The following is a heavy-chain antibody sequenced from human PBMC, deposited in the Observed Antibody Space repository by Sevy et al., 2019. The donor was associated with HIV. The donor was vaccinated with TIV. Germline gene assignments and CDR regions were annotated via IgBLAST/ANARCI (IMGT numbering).Heavy chain of an antibody. Sequence: ASVKVSCKASGYTFSSYGISWVRQAPGQGLEWMGWISDYNGYTNYAHKFQGRVTMSTDTSTRTAYVELRSLRSDDTAVYFCAREGYYYRSGTYRPPNYYGMDVWGQGTAVTVSS. CDR2: ISDYNGYT. CDR1: GYTFSSYG. CDR3: AREGYYYRSGTYRPPNYYGMDV. D-gene: IGHD3-10*01. V-gene: IGHV1-18*01. J-gene: IGHJ6*02.